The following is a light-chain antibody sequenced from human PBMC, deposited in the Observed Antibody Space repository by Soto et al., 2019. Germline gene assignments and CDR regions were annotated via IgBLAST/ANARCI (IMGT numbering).Light chain of an antibody. Sequence: EIVLTQSPGSLSLSPGERATLSCRARQRVDSTFFTWYQKKPGQAPRLRIYGASKRATGVPDRFSGSGSGTDFTLTISRLEPEDFAVYYCQQYMSSVTFGQGTKVEI. CDR3: QQYMSSVT. J-gene: IGKJ1*01. CDR1: QRVDSTF. V-gene: IGKV3-20*01. CDR2: GAS.